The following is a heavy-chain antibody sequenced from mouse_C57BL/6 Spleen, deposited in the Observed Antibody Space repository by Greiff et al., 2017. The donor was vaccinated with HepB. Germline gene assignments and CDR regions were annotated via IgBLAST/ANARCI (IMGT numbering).Heavy chain of an antibody. Sequence: QVQLKHSGPELVKPGASVKISCKASGYAFSSSWMNWVKQRPGKGLEWIGRIYPGDGDTNYNGKFKGKATLTADKSSSTAYMQLSSLTSEDSAVYFCARNYGSSYSYYFDYWGQGTTLTVSS. CDR3: ARNYGSSYSYYFDY. J-gene: IGHJ2*01. CDR1: GYAFSSSW. V-gene: IGHV1-82*01. CDR2: IYPGDGDT. D-gene: IGHD1-1*01.